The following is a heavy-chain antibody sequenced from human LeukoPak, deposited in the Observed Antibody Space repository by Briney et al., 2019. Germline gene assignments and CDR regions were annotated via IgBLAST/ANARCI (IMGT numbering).Heavy chain of an antibody. CDR3: ASGYGELGPESMDV. CDR1: XFTVXSXX. Sequence: LXLSXAAXXFTVXSXXMSWVRXAPGXXLEXXXVIYSRGSTYYAHSVQGRFTISRDNSKTTLYLQINSLRAEDTAVYYCASGYGELGPESMDVWGQGTTVTVSS. D-gene: IGHD4-17*01. V-gene: IGHV3-53*01. J-gene: IGHJ6*02. CDR2: IYSRGST.